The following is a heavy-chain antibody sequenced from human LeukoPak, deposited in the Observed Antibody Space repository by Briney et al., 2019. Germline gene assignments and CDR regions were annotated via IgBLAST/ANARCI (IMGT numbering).Heavy chain of an antibody. V-gene: IGHV4-4*07. D-gene: IGHD6-13*01. Sequence: PSETLSLTCTVTGDSISRDFWNWIRQPVGKELEWIGRIYTRGSTNYNPSLKSRATMAVDTSKNQISLNLISLTAADTAVYYCAREAAQFDHWGQGTLVTVSS. CDR3: AREAAQFDH. CDR2: IYTRGST. J-gene: IGHJ5*02. CDR1: GDSISRDF.